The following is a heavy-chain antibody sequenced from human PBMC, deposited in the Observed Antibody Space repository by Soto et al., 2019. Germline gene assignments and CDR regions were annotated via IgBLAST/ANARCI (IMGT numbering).Heavy chain of an antibody. Sequence: QVQLVESGGGVVQPGRSLRLSCAASGFTFSNYAMHWVRQAQGKGLEWVAVISYDGNNKYYADSVKGPFTISRDNSKNSLYLQMNSLRAEDTAVYYFSRYPYSSGCYYYWCQGTLFNVSS. D-gene: IGHD6-19*01. J-gene: IGHJ4*02. CDR1: GFTFSNYA. V-gene: IGHV3-30-3*01. CDR2: ISYDGNNK. CDR3: SRYPYSSGCYYY.